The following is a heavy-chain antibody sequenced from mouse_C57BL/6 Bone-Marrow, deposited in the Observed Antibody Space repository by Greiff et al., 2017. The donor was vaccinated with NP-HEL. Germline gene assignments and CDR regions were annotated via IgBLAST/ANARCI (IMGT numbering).Heavy chain of an antibody. J-gene: IGHJ3*01. D-gene: IGHD2-1*01. CDR2: ILPGSGST. V-gene: IGHV1-9*01. Sequence: QVQLQQSGAELMKPGASVKLSCKATGYTFTGSWIEWVKQRPGHGLEWIGEILPGSGSTNYNEKFKGKATFTADKSSNTAYMQRSSLTTEDAAIYYCARKDYGNAWFAYWGQGTLVTVSA. CDR3: ARKDYGNAWFAY. CDR1: GYTFTGSW.